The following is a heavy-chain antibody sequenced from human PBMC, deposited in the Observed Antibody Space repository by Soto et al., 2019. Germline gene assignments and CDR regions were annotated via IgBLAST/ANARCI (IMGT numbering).Heavy chain of an antibody. V-gene: IGHV4-34*01. J-gene: IGHJ6*03. CDR1: GGSFSGYY. Sequence: SETLSLTCAVYGGSFSGYYWSWIRQPPGKGLEWIGEINHSESTNYNPSLKRRVTITVDTSKNQFSPKLSPVTDADTAWYFCARGGQYYGWGSYYPRSPTNFYYYMDVWGKGTTVT. CDR2: INHSEST. D-gene: IGHD3-10*01. CDR3: ARGGQYYGWGSYYPRSPTNFYYYMDV.